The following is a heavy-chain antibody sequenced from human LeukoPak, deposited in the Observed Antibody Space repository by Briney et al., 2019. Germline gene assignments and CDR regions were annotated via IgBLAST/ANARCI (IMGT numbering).Heavy chain of an antibody. CDR3: ARAVGITTALFDY. J-gene: IGHJ4*02. V-gene: IGHV4-38-2*02. Sequence: SETLSLTCTVSGYSISSGFYWGWIRQPPGKGLEWIGSIYHSGSTYYNPALKSRVTISVDTSKNQFSLKLSSVAAADTAVYYCARAVGITTALFDYWGQGTLVAVSS. CDR2: IYHSGST. D-gene: IGHD1-26*01. CDR1: GYSISSGFY.